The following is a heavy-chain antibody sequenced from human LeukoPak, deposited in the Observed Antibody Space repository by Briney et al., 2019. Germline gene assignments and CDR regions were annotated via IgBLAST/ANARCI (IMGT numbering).Heavy chain of an antibody. J-gene: IGHJ4*02. CDR2: IWYDGSNK. D-gene: IGHD4-17*01. CDR3: ARERSFDYGDYVYFDY. V-gene: IGHV3-33*01. Sequence: GGSLRLSCAASGFTFSSYGMHWVRQAPGKGLEWVAVIWYDGSNKYYADSVKGRFTISRDNSKNTLYLQMNSLRAEDTAVYYCARERSFDYGDYVYFDYWGQGTLVTVSS. CDR1: GFTFSSYG.